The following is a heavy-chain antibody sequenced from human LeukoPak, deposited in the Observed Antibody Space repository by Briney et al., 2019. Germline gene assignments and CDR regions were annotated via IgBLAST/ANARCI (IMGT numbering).Heavy chain of an antibody. CDR2: ISGSGSSS. CDR1: GFTFSSYA. J-gene: IGHJ6*04. D-gene: IGHD3-10*02. V-gene: IGHV3-23*01. CDR3: AELGITMIGGV. Sequence: GGSLRLSCVASGFTFSSYAMSWVRQAPGKGLEWGSSISGSGSSSYYADSVKGRFSISRDNSKSTLNVQMNSLRAEDTAVYYCAELGITMIGGVWGKGTTVTISS.